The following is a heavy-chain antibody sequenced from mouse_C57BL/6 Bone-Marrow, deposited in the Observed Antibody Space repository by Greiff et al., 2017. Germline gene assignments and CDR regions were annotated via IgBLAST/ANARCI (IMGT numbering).Heavy chain of an antibody. Sequence: EVQGVESGGDLVKPGGSLKLSCAASGFTFSSYGMSWVRQTPDKRLEWVATISSGGSYTYYPDSVKGRFTISRDNAKNTLYLQMSSLKSEDTAMYYCARQGGPYAMDYWGQGTSVTVSS. J-gene: IGHJ4*01. CDR3: ARQGGPYAMDY. CDR1: GFTFSSYG. D-gene: IGHD1-1*02. CDR2: ISSGGSYT. V-gene: IGHV5-6*01.